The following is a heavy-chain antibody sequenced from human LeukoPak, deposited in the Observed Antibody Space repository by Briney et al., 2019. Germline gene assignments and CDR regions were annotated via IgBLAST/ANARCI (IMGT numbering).Heavy chain of an antibody. V-gene: IGHV4-34*01. Sequence: PSETLSLTCTVSGGSISGYYWSWIRQPPGKGLEWIGEINHSGSTNYNPSLKSRVTISVDTSKNQFSLKLSSVTAADTAVYYCARGPYRGFDYWGQGTLVTVSS. CDR3: ARGPYRGFDY. J-gene: IGHJ4*02. CDR2: INHSGST. CDR1: GGSISGYY. D-gene: IGHD1-14*01.